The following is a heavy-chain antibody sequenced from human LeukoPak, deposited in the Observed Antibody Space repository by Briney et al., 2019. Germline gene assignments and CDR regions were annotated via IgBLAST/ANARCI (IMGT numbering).Heavy chain of an antibody. D-gene: IGHD3-9*01. CDR1: GFTFSSDS. Sequence: GGSLRLSCAASGFTFSSDSMNWVRQAPGKGLEWVSSISSSSSYIYYADSVKGRFTISRDNAKNSLYLQMNSLRAEDTAVYYCARGTKTYYDILTGCVDYWGQGTLVTVSS. V-gene: IGHV3-21*01. CDR2: ISSSSSYI. CDR3: ARGTKTYYDILTGCVDY. J-gene: IGHJ4*02.